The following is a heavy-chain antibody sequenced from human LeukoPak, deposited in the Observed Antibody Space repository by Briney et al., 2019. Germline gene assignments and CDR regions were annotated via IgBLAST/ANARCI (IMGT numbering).Heavy chain of an antibody. CDR3: ARTEKPVYYYYGMDV. V-gene: IGHV1-69*13. CDR2: IIPIFGTA. Sequence: SVKVSCKASGYTFTSYAMNWVRQAPGQGLEWMGGIIPIFGTANYAQKFQGRVTITADESTSTAYMELSSLRSEDTAVYYCARTEKPVYYYYGMDVWGQGTTVTVSS. J-gene: IGHJ6*02. CDR1: GYTFTSYA.